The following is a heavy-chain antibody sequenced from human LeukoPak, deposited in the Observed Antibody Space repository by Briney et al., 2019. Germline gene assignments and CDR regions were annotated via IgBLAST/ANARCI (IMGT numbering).Heavy chain of an antibody. Sequence: SETLSLTCAVYGGSFSNYFWMWIRQPPGKGLEWIGEINHYGSTNYNPSLKSRVTISVDTSKNQFSLKLSSVTAADTAVYYCARDQGIAAAGHSYYYMDVWGKGTTVTVSS. CDR1: GGSFSNYF. J-gene: IGHJ6*03. CDR3: ARDQGIAAAGHSYYYMDV. D-gene: IGHD6-13*01. CDR2: INHYGST. V-gene: IGHV4-34*01.